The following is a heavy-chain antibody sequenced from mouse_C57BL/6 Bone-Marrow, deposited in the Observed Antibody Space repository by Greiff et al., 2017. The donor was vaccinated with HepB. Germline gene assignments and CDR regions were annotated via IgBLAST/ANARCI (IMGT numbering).Heavy chain of an antibody. CDR2: IYPRSGNT. D-gene: IGHD2-3*01. Sequence: QVQLKESGAELARPGASVKLSCKASGYTFTSYGISWVKQRTGQGLEWIGEIYPRSGNTYYNEKFKGKATLTADKSSSTAYMELRSLTSEDSAVYFCARMGMIYFDYWGQGTTLTVSS. J-gene: IGHJ2*01. V-gene: IGHV1-81*01. CDR1: GYTFTSYG. CDR3: ARMGMIYFDY.